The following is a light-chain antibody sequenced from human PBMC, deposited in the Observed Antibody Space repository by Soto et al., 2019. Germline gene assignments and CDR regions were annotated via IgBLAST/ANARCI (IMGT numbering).Light chain of an antibody. CDR1: QGIRND. Sequence: AIQMTQSPSSLSASVGDRVTITCRASQGIRNDLGWYQQRPGKAPKLLIYAASSLQSGVPSRFSGSGSGTDFTLTISNLQPEDFATYYCLQDHNYPLTFGQGTKVDTK. CDR2: AAS. CDR3: LQDHNYPLT. J-gene: IGKJ1*01. V-gene: IGKV1-6*01.